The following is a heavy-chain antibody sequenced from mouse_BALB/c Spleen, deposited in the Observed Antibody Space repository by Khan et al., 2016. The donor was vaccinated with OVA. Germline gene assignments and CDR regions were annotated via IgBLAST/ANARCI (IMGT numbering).Heavy chain of an antibody. Sequence: QIQLVQSGPELKKPGETVRISCKASGYTFTTAGIQWVQKMPGKGLKWIGWINTHSGVPKYAEDFKGRFAFSLEISVNTAYLQITTLKTEDTATYFGSGGEAADYRNDGGAMEYWGQGTSVTVSS. CDR3: SGGEAADYRNDGGAMEY. V-gene: IGHV9-4*02. D-gene: IGHD2-12*01. J-gene: IGHJ4*01. CDR1: GYTFTTAG. CDR2: INTHSGVP.